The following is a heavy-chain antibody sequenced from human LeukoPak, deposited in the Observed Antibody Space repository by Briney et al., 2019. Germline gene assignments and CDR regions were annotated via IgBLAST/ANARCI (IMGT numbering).Heavy chain of an antibody. V-gene: IGHV1-2*02. D-gene: IGHD6-6*01. CDR1: GYTFTGYY. Sequence: ASEKVSCKASGYTFTGYYMHWVRQAPGQGLEWMGWINPNSGGTNYAQKFQGRVTMTRDTSITTAYMELSRLRSDDTAVYYCASVPRPSLQGLYVFDIWGQGTMVSVSS. CDR2: INPNSGGT. CDR3: ASVPRPSLQGLYVFDI. J-gene: IGHJ3*02.